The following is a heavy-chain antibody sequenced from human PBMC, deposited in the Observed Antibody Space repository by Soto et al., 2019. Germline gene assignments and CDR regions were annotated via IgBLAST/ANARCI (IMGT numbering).Heavy chain of an antibody. CDR2: ISSSSSTI. V-gene: IGHV3-48*01. J-gene: IGHJ4*02. Sequence: GGSLRLSCAASGFTFSTYSMNWVRQAPGKGLEWASYISSSSSTIFYTDSVKGRFTVSRDNAKNSLYLQMNSLRSEDPAVYYCARDPYDSSGYLAYWGQGTLVTVPQ. CDR1: GFTFSTYS. CDR3: ARDPYDSSGYLAY. D-gene: IGHD3-22*01.